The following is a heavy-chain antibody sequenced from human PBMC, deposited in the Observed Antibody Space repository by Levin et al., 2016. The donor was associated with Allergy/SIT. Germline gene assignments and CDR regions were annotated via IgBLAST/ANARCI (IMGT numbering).Heavy chain of an antibody. CDR2: MNPNSGNT. Sequence: WVRQAPGQGLEWMGWMNPNSGNTGYAQKFQGRVTMTRNTSISTAYMELSSLRSEDTAVYYCASWVGRRFDYWGQGTLVTVSS. J-gene: IGHJ4*02. D-gene: IGHD3-10*01. V-gene: IGHV1-8*01. CDR3: ASWVGRRFDY.